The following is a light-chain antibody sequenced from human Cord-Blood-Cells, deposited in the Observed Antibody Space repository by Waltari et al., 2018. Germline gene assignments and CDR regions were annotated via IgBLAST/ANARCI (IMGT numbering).Light chain of an antibody. Sequence: EIVLTQSPATLSLSPGERATLSCRASQSVSSYLAWYQQKPGQAPRLLIYDASNRATGIPARFSGSGSGTDFTLTINSLEPEDFAVYYCQQRSNRPRTFGQGTK. V-gene: IGKV3-11*01. J-gene: IGKJ1*01. CDR1: QSVSSY. CDR3: QQRSNRPRT. CDR2: DAS.